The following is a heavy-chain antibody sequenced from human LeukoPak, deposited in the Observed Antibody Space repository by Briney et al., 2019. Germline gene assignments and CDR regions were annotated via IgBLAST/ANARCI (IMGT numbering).Heavy chain of an antibody. V-gene: IGHV1-2*02. CDR2: INANSGGT. CDR3: AKGEISYGSGSPHFDY. J-gene: IGHJ4*02. Sequence: ASVKVSCKASGYTFTGYYLHWVRQAPGQGLEWMGRINANSGGTDYAQKVQGRVTMTRDTSTTTAYMELSSLTSDDTAVYFCAKGEISYGSGSPHFDYWAQGTLVTVSS. D-gene: IGHD3-10*01. CDR1: GYTFTGYY.